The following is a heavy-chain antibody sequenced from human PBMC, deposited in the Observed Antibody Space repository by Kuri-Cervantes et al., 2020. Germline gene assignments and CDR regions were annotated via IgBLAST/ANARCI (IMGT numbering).Heavy chain of an antibody. CDR1: GGSISSSSYY. J-gene: IGHJ4*02. CDR3: ARDWGSGWERGAFDY. CDR2: IYYSGST. Sequence: SETLSLTCTVSGGSISSSSYYWGWIRQPPGKGLEWIGSIYYSGSTNYNPSLKSRVTISVDTSKNQFSLKLSSVTAADTAVYYCARDWGSGWERGAFDYWGQGTLVTVSS. D-gene: IGHD6-19*01. V-gene: IGHV4-39*07.